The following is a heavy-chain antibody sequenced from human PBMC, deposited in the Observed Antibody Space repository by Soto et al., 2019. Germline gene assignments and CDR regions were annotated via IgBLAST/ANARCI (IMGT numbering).Heavy chain of an antibody. Sequence: EVQLVESGGGLVQPGGSLRLSCAASGFTVSTKYMSWVRQAPGKGLEWVSVIYSGGSTFYADSARGRFTISRDNSKSTLNLQMNSVRAEDTTVYYFAKDPWAADYWGQETLVTVSS. CDR2: IYSGGST. J-gene: IGHJ4*02. CDR1: GFTVSTKY. D-gene: IGHD3-16*01. CDR3: AKDPWAADY. V-gene: IGHV3-66*01.